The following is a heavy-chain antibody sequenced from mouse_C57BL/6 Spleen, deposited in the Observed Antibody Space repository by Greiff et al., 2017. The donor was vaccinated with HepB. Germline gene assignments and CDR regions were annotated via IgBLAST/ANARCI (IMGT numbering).Heavy chain of an antibody. Sequence: QVQLKQPGAELVKPGASVKMSCKASGYTFTSYWITWVKQRPGQGLEWIGDIYPGSGSTNYNEKFKSKATLTVDTSSSTAYMQLSSLTSEDSAVYYCARENYSNSAWFAYWGQGTLVTVSA. CDR1: GYTFTSYW. J-gene: IGHJ3*01. CDR2: IYPGSGST. V-gene: IGHV1-55*01. D-gene: IGHD2-5*01. CDR3: ARENYSNSAWFAY.